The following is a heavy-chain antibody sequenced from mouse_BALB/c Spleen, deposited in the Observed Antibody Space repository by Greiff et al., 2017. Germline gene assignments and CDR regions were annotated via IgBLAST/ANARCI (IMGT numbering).Heavy chain of an antibody. V-gene: IGHV5-12-2*01. CDR2: ISNGGGST. J-gene: IGHJ2*01. Sequence: EVMLVESGGGLVQPGGSLKLSCAASGFTFSSYTMSWVRQTPEKRLEWVAYISNGGGSTYYPDTVKGRFTISRDNAKNTLYLQMSSLKSEDTAMYYCARLGSTYFDYWGQGTTLTVSS. CDR3: ARLGSTYFDY. CDR1: GFTFSSYT. D-gene: IGHD1-1*01.